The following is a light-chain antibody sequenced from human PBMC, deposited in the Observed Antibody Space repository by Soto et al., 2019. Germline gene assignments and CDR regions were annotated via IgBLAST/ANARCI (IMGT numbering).Light chain of an antibody. CDR2: GAS. V-gene: IGKV1-27*01. CDR1: QGIRNY. J-gene: IGKJ3*01. Sequence: IQLTQSPSSLSASVGDRVTITCRASQGIRNYLAWYQQKPGKVPKLLIYGASSLQSGVPSRFSGSGSGTDFTLTISSLQPEDVASYYCQKYNSAPLLFGPGTKVDIK. CDR3: QKYNSAPLL.